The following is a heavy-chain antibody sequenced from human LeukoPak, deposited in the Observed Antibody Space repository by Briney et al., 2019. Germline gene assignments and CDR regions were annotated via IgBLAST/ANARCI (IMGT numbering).Heavy chain of an antibody. CDR2: IRYDGSNK. J-gene: IGHJ4*02. CDR1: GFTFSSYG. CDR3: LRGYYDSNRYFDFDY. Sequence: GGSLRLSCAASGFTFSSYGMHWVRQAPGKGLEWVAFIRYDGSNKYYADSVKGRFTISRDTSKNTLYLQMNSLRAEDTAVYYCLRGYYDSNRYFDFDYWGRGTLVTVSS. D-gene: IGHD3-22*01. V-gene: IGHV3-30*02.